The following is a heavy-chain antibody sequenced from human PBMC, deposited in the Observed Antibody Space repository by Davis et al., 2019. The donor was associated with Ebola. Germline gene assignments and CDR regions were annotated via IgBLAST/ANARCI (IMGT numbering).Heavy chain of an antibody. V-gene: IGHV1-2*06. CDR3: ARGHNYAHEY. CDR1: GYTFTDYN. CDR2: VILKSGAT. D-gene: IGHD4-11*01. J-gene: IGHJ4*02. Sequence: SVTVSCQASGYTFTDYNIHWMRQAPGQGLECLGRVILKSGATNYAQKFQGRVTMTRDTSISTVYMELGSLRYDDTADYYCARGHNYAHEYWGQGTLVTVSS.